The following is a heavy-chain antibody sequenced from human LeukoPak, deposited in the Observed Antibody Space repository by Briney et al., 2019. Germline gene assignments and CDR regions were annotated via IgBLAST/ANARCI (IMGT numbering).Heavy chain of an antibody. CDR3: ASVDTAMGPYDAFDI. V-gene: IGHV1-2*02. CDR2: INPNSGGT. D-gene: IGHD5-18*01. Sequence: ASVKVSCKASGYTFTGYYMHWVRQAPGQGLEWMGWINPNSGGTNYAQKFQGRVTMTRDTSISTAYMELSRLRSDDTAVYYCASVDTAMGPYDAFDIWGQGTMVTVSS. CDR1: GYTFTGYY. J-gene: IGHJ3*02.